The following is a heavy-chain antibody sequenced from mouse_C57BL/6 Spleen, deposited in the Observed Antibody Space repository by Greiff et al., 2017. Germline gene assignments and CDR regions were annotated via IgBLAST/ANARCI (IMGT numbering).Heavy chain of an antibody. CDR1: GYTFTDYY. V-gene: IGHV1-26*01. CDR3: VRGDWLPWFAY. Sequence: EVQLQQSGPELVKPGASVKISCKASGYTFTDYYMNWVKQSHGKSLEWIGDINPNHGGTSYNQKFKGKATLTVDKSSSTAYMELRSLTSEDSAVYYCVRGDWLPWFAYWGQGTLVTVSA. CDR2: INPNHGGT. D-gene: IGHD1-2*01. J-gene: IGHJ3*01.